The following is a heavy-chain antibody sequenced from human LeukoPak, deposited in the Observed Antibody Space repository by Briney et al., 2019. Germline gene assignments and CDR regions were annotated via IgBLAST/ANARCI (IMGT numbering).Heavy chain of an antibody. CDR2: INHSGST. D-gene: IGHD6-19*01. Sequence: SETLSLTCAVYGGSFSGYYWSWIRQPPGKGLEWIGEINHSGSTNYNPSLKSRVTISVDTSKNQFSLKLSSVTAADTAVYYCASRIAVASTGNWFDPWGQGTLVTVSS. J-gene: IGHJ5*02. CDR3: ASRIAVASTGNWFDP. CDR1: GGSFSGYY. V-gene: IGHV4-34*01.